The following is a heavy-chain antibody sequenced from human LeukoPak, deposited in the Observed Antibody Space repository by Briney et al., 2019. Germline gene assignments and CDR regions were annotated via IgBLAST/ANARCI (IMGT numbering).Heavy chain of an antibody. CDR1: GFTFSDYS. CDR3: ARQGGYYDSSGHHWFDP. J-gene: IGHJ5*02. Sequence: GGSLRLSCAASGFTFSDYSMNWVRQAPGKGLEWISYIGIDSGNTNYADSMKGRFTISGDKAKNSLYLQMNSLRVEDTAVYYCARQGGYYDSSGHHWFDPWGQGTLVTVSS. D-gene: IGHD3-22*01. V-gene: IGHV3-48*01. CDR2: IGIDSGNT.